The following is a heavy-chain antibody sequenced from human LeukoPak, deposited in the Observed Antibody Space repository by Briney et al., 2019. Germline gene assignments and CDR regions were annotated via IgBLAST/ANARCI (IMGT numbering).Heavy chain of an antibody. D-gene: IGHD3-3*01. Sequence: ASVKVSCKASGYTITGYYMHWVRQAPGQGLEWMGWINPNSGGTNYAQKFQGRVTMTRDTSISTAYMELSRLRSDDTAVYYCARGVDFWKYYFDYWGQGTLVTVSS. V-gene: IGHV1-2*02. CDR2: INPNSGGT. J-gene: IGHJ4*02. CDR3: ARGVDFWKYYFDY. CDR1: GYTITGYY.